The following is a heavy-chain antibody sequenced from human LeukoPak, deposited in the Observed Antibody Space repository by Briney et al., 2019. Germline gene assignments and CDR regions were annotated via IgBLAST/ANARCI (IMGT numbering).Heavy chain of an antibody. D-gene: IGHD3-16*01. J-gene: IGHJ4*02. Sequence: SVKVSCKASGGTFSSYAISWVRHAPGQGLEWMGRIIPILGIANYAQKFQGRVTITADKSTSTAYMELSSLRSEDTAVYYCARDPSEEGGEDYWGQGTLVTVSS. CDR1: GGTFSSYA. CDR3: ARDPSEEGGEDY. V-gene: IGHV1-69*04. CDR2: IIPILGIA.